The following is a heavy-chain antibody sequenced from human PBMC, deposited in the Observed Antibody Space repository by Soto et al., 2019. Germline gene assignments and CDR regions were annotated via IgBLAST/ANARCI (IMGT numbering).Heavy chain of an antibody. D-gene: IGHD6-19*01. CDR2: ISAYNGNT. V-gene: IGHV1-18*04. CDR3: ARDTGIAVAGPFDY. Sequence: ASVKVSCKASGYTFTSYGISWVRQAPGQGLEWMGWISAYNGNTNYAQKLQGRVTMTTDTSTSTAYMELRSLRSDDTAVYYCARDTGIAVAGPFDYWGQGTLVTVSS. CDR1: GYTFTSYG. J-gene: IGHJ4*02.